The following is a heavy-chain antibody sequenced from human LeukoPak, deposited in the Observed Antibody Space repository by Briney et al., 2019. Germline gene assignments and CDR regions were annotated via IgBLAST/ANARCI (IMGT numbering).Heavy chain of an antibody. J-gene: IGHJ4*02. V-gene: IGHV4-59*12. D-gene: IGHD3-9*01. Sequence: SETLSLTCNVSGGSISSYYWSWIRQPPGKGLEWIGYFYYSGSTNYNPSLKSRVTISVDTSKNQFSLKLSSVTAADTAVYYCAREAYYDILTGLPNDYWGQGTLVTVSS. CDR3: AREAYYDILTGLPNDY. CDR2: FYYSGST. CDR1: GGSISSYY.